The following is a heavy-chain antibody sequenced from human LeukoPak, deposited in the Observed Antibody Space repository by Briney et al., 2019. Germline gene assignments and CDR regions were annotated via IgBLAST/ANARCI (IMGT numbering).Heavy chain of an antibody. CDR3: VTPQFMDGYNRKGYWFDP. J-gene: IGHJ5*02. V-gene: IGHV3-48*01. CDR1: VFTFISYS. D-gene: IGHD5-24*01. Sequence: GGSLRLSCAASVFTFISYSMNWVRQAPGKGLEWVSYISSSSSTIYYADSVKGRFTISIDNAKNSLYLQMNTLRAEDTAVYYSVTPQFMDGYNRKGYWFDPWGQGTLVTVSS. CDR2: ISSSSSTI.